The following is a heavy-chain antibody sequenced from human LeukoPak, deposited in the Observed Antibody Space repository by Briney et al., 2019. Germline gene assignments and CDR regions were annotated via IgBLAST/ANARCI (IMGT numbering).Heavy chain of an antibody. J-gene: IGHJ6*04. V-gene: IGHV3-30*18. CDR2: ISYDGINK. CDR3: AKPPDNYYYYYGMDV. Sequence: PGVSLRLSCTASGFPFNSYGMHWVRQAPGKGLEGVAVISYDGINKYYTHSVKGRFTISRDNSKNTLYLQMNSLRAEDTAVYYCAKPPDNYYYYYGMDVWGKGPTVTVSS. CDR1: GFPFNSYG.